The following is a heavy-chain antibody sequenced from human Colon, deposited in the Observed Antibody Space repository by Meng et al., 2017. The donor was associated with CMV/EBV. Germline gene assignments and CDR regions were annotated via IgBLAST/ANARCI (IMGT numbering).Heavy chain of an antibody. CDR3: ATGSVAADFKGY. J-gene: IGHJ4*02. Sequence: CKASGYTISRYNINWVRQAPGRWLEWMGYIDPKTGDPTYVQGFTGRFVFSLDTSVSTAYLQISSLKAEDTAVYYCATGSVAADFKGYWGQGTLVTVSS. CDR1: GYTISRYN. CDR2: IDPKTGDP. D-gene: IGHD6-13*01. V-gene: IGHV7-4-1*02.